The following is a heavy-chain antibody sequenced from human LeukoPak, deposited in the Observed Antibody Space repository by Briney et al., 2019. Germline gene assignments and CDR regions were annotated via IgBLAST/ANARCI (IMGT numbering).Heavy chain of an antibody. CDR1: GYTFTSYG. CDR3: ARDEYHRWGMDV. Sequence: ASVKVSCKASGYTFTSYGINWVRQAPGQGLEWMGWIGGYSGYTNYAPRFQGRVTMTTDTSTTTAYMELRSLRLDDTAVYYCARDEYHRWGMDVWGQGTTVIVSS. J-gene: IGHJ6*02. D-gene: IGHD2-2*01. V-gene: IGHV1-18*01. CDR2: IGGYSGYT.